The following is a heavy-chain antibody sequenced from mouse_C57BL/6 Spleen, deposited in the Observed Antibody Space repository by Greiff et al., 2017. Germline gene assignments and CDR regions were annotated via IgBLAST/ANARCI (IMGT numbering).Heavy chain of an antibody. V-gene: IGHV1-22*01. J-gene: IGHJ2*01. D-gene: IGHD1-1*01. CDR1: GYTFTDYN. Sequence: EVQLQESGPELVKPGASVKMSCKASGYTFTDYNMHWVKQSHGKSLEWIGYINPNNGGTSYNQKFKGKATLTVNKSSSTAYMELRSLTSEDSAVYYCARSTTVVAFDYWGQGTTLTVSS. CDR3: ARSTTVVAFDY. CDR2: INPNNGGT.